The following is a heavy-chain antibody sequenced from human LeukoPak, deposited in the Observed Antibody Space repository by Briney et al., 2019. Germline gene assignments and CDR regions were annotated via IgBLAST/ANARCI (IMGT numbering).Heavy chain of an antibody. CDR3: ARSEARFMLS. CDR2: ISNSGVSI. V-gene: IGHV3-48*03. D-gene: IGHD3-16*02. J-gene: IGHJ4*02. CDR1: GFTFRSYE. Sequence: PGGSLRLSCAASGFTFRSYEMNWVRQAPGKGLEWVSFISNSGVSIYYADSVKGRFTISRDNAKNSLFLQMNSLRAEDTAVYYCARSEARFMLSWGQGTLVTVSS.